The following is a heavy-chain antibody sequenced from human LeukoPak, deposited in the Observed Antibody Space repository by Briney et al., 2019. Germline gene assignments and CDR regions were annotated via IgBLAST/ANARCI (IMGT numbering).Heavy chain of an antibody. CDR1: GYSISSGYY. D-gene: IGHD3-3*01. CDR3: ARDDFWSGYRAFDI. CDR2: IYTSGST. V-gene: IGHV4-4*07. Sequence: PSETLSLTCAVSGYSISSGYYWSWIRLPAGKGLEWIGRIYTSGSTNYNPSLKSRATMSVDTSKNQFSLKLSSVTAADTAVYYCARDDFWSGYRAFDIWGQGTMVTVSS. J-gene: IGHJ3*02.